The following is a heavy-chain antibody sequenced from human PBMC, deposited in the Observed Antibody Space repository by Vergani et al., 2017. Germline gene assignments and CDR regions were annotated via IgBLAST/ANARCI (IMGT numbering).Heavy chain of an antibody. J-gene: IGHJ4*02. CDR3: AKQYFVSGNYLFDY. CDR1: EFTFSNYA. V-gene: IGHV3-23*01. Sequence: EVQLLEAGGGLVQPGGSLRLTCAASEFTFSNYAMNWVRQAPWKGLEWVSSISGSGVSAYYTDSVKGRFTISRDNSKNMLFLQMNNLRTEDTAIYYCAKQYFVSGNYLFDYWGQGTLVTVSS. D-gene: IGHD3-10*01. CDR2: ISGSGVSA.